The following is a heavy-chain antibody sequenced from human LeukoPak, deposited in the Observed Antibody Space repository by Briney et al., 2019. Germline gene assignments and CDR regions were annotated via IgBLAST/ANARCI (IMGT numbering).Heavy chain of an antibody. J-gene: IGHJ6*03. D-gene: IGHD3-10*01. CDR3: ARPPGSMVNYYYYYMDV. Sequence: GGSLRLSCAASGFMFSSYWMSWVRQAPGKGLEWVADIKEDGSEKYYVDSVKGRFTISRDNAKNSLYLQMNSLRAEDTAVYYCARPPGSMVNYYYYYMDVWGKGTTVTVSS. CDR2: IKEDGSEK. V-gene: IGHV3-7*01. CDR1: GFMFSSYW.